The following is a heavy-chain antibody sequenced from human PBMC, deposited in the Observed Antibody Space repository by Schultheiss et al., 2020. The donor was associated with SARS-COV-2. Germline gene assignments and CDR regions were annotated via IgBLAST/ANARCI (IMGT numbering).Heavy chain of an antibody. D-gene: IGHD6-19*01. CDR3: ARDLGVARTITFDY. V-gene: IGHV3-23*01. CDR1: GFTFDNYA. Sequence: GGSLRLSCAGSGFTFDNYAMTWVRQAPGKGLEWVSAISGSGVSTYYADSVKGRFTISRDNAKNSLYLQMNSLRDEDTAVYYCARDLGVARTITFDYWGQGTLVTVSS. CDR2: ISGSGVST. J-gene: IGHJ4*02.